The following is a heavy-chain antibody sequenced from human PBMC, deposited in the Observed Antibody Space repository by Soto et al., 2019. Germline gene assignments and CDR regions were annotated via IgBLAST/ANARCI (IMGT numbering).Heavy chain of an antibody. V-gene: IGHV1-69*06. CDR3: ARGPTVVVVAATPRDNWFDP. CDR1: GGTFSSYA. Sequence: QVQLVQSGAEVKKPGSSVKVSCKASGGTFSSYAISWVRQAPGQGLEWMGGIIPIFGTANYAQKFQGRVTITADKSTSTAYMELSSLRSEDTAVYYCARGPTVVVVAATPRDNWFDPWGQGTLVTVSS. D-gene: IGHD2-15*01. CDR2: IIPIFGTA. J-gene: IGHJ5*02.